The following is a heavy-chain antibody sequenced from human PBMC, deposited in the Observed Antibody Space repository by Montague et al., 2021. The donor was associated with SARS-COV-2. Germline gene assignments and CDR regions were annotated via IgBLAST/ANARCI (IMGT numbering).Heavy chain of an antibody. CDR1: GFSLSTSGVG. D-gene: IGHD3-3*01. CDR2: IYWDDDK. CDR3: ARRITIYAFDI. J-gene: IGHJ3*02. Sequence: PAPVKPTQTPTLTCTFSGFSLSTSGVGVGWIRQPPGKALEWLALIYWDDDKRYSPSLKSRLTITKDTSKNQVVLTMTNMDPVDTATYYCARRITIYAFDIWGQGTMVTVSS. V-gene: IGHV2-5*02.